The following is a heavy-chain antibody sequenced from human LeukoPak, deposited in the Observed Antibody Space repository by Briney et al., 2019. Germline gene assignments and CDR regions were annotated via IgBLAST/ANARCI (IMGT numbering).Heavy chain of an antibody. CDR2: IYSGGST. CDR3: ARDPRYFGYYYYYMDV. D-gene: IGHD3-9*01. J-gene: IGHJ6*03. Sequence: GGSLRLSCAASGFTVSSNYMSWVRQAPGKGLEWVSVIYSGGSTYYADSVKGRFTISRDNSKNTLYLQMNSLRAEDTAVYYCARDPRYFGYYYYYMDVWGKGTTVTVSS. CDR1: GFTVSSNY. V-gene: IGHV3-66*01.